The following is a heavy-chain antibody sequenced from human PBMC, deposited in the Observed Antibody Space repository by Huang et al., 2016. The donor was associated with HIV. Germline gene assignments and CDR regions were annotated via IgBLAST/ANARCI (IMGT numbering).Heavy chain of an antibody. CDR3: ARGQLGSYGDYDVLY. Sequence: QVQLVQSGAEVKTPGSSVKVSCKASGGTFSKYAISWVRQAPGQGLEWMGGIIPMLGTPNYARKFQGRVTITADDSTSTTYGEVSSLRSEDTALYYCARGQLGSYGDYDVLYWGQGTLVTVSS. CDR2: IIPMLGTP. J-gene: IGHJ4*02. V-gene: IGHV1-69*13. CDR1: GGTFSKYA. D-gene: IGHD4-17*01.